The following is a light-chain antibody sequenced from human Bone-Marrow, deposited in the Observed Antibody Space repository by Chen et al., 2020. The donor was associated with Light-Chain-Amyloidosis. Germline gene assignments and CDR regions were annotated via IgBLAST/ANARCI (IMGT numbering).Light chain of an antibody. V-gene: IGLV1-47*01. J-gene: IGLJ2*01. CDR1: SSNIGSNY. Sequence: QSVLTQPPSASGTPGQRVTISCSASSSNIGSNYVYWYQQLPGTAPKLFIYRNKQRPSGVPDRFSGSKSGTSASLAISGLRSEDEADYYCAAWDDSLSGRVIFGGGTKLIVL. CDR3: AAWDDSLSGRVI. CDR2: RNK.